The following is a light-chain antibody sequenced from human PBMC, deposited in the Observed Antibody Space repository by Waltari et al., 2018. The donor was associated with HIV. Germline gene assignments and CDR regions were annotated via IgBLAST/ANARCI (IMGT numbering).Light chain of an antibody. J-gene: IGLJ3*02. CDR3: QSFDTTNHWV. CDR1: SGNIANNY. V-gene: IGLV6-57*03. Sequence: FMLTQPHSVSESPGKTVIISCTRDSGNIANNYVQWFQRRPGSAPTTLLYEDRRRPSGFPDRFSGSIDRSSNSASLTISGVMTEDEADYYCQSFDTTNHWVFGGGTKLTVL. CDR2: EDR.